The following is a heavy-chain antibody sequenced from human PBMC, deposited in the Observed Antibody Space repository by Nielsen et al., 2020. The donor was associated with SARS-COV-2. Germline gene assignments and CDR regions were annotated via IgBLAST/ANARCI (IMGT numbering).Heavy chain of an antibody. J-gene: IGHJ4*02. V-gene: IGHV3-23*01. CDR2: ISNDGGST. Sequence: GESLKISCAASGFAFSHFAMSWVRHHPGKGLQWVSHISNDGGSTYYAHSVKGRFTISRDNSKDTLYLQMSGLRPEDTAVYYCAKQFAKSDFDYVYNFWGQGAQVTVSS. D-gene: IGHD5-12*01. CDR3: AKQFAKSDFDYVYNF. CDR1: GFAFSHFA.